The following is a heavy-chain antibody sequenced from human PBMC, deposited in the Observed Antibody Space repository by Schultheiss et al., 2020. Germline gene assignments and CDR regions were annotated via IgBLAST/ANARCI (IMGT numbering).Heavy chain of an antibody. CDR3: VACLRTTDYSYYYAMDV. D-gene: IGHD1-14*01. J-gene: IGHJ6*04. V-gene: IGHV1-58*01. CDR2: ILVGSGKT. CDR1: GFTFSSSA. Sequence: SVKVSCKASGFTFSSSAVQWVRQARGQRLEWMGWILVGSGKTYYAQSLRERVTITRDMSTSTAYMELSSLRSEDTAVYYCVACLRTTDYSYYYAMDVWGKGTTVNGYS.